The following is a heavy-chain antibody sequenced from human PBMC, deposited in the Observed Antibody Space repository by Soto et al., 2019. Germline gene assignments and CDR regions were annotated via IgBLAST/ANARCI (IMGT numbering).Heavy chain of an antibody. Sequence: GXSVKVSLKASGYTFTSYARRWVRHTPGQRLEWMGGINAGNGNTKYSQKFQGRVTITRDTSASTAYMELSSLRSEDTAVYYCARDRFYGDYVYWYFDLWGRGTLVTVSS. CDR3: ARDRFYGDYVYWYFDL. V-gene: IGHV1-3*01. CDR2: INAGNGNT. CDR1: GYTFTSYA. J-gene: IGHJ2*01. D-gene: IGHD4-17*01.